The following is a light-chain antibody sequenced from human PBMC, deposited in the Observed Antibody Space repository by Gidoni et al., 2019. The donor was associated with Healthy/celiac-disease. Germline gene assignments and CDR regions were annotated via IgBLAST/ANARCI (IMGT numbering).Light chain of an antibody. J-gene: IGKJ2*03. V-gene: IGKV3-11*01. CDR1: QSVSSY. CDR2: DAS. CDR3: QQRSNWRDS. Sequence: IVLTQSPATLSLSPGERATLSCRASQSVSSYLAWYQQKPGQAPRLLIYDASNRATGIPARFSGSGSGTDFTLTLSSLEPEDFVVYYCQQRSNWRDSFGQGTKLEIK.